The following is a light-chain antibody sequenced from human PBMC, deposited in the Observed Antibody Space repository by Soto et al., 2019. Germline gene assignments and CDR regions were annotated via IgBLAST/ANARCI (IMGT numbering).Light chain of an antibody. Sequence: EIVLTPSPATLSLSPGERATLSCRASQRVSSYLAWYQQKPGQAPRLLIYDASNRATGIPARFSGSGSGTDFTLTISSLEPEDFAVYYCQQRSNWPPLFTFGPGTKVDI. J-gene: IGKJ3*01. CDR1: QRVSSY. V-gene: IGKV3-11*01. CDR3: QQRSNWPPLFT. CDR2: DAS.